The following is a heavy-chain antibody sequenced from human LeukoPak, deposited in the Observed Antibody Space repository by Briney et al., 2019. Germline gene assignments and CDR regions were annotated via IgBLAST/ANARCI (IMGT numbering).Heavy chain of an antibody. CDR1: GYTFTSYG. J-gene: IGHJ4*02. CDR3: RLVTMGDY. V-gene: IGHV1-2*06. Sequence: ASVKVSCKASGYTFTSYGISWVRQAPGQGLEWMGRINLRSGGTNYAQKFQGRVTVTRDTSISTVYMELSRLRSDDTAVYYCRLVTMGDYWGQGTLVTVSS. CDR2: INLRSGGT. D-gene: IGHD4-23*01.